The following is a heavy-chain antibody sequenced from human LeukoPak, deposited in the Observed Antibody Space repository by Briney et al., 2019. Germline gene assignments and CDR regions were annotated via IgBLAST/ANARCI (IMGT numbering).Heavy chain of an antibody. CDR1: RYTFTGYY. D-gene: IGHD6-6*01. V-gene: IGHV1-2*02. CDR2: INPNSGDT. Sequence: ASVNVSCKASRYTFTGYYMHWVRQAPGQGLEWMGWINPNSGDTNYAEKFQGRVTMTRDTSISTAYMDLRRLRSDDTAVYYCARDYRSSSGYFDYWGQGTLVTVSS. CDR3: ARDYRSSSGYFDY. J-gene: IGHJ4*02.